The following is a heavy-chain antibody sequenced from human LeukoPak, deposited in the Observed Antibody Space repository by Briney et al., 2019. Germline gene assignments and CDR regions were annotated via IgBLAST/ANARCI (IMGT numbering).Heavy chain of an antibody. CDR1: GFTFSSYG. CDR3: ARAGIAVRKGYYYYGMDV. V-gene: IGHV3-23*01. D-gene: IGHD6-19*01. J-gene: IGHJ6*02. Sequence: GGSLRLSCVASGFTFSSYGMTWVRQAPGKGPEWVSVISSSAGSKYYADSVKGRFTISRDNSKNTLYLQMNSLRAEDTAVYYCARAGIAVRKGYYYYGMDVWGQGTTVTVSS. CDR2: ISSSAGSK.